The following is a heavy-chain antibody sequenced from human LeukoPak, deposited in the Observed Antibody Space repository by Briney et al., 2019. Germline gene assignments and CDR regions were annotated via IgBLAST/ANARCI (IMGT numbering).Heavy chain of an antibody. Sequence: WIRQPPGKGLEWVSGISGSGGGTYYADSVKGRFSIARDNSKNTPYLQMNSLRAEDTALYYCAKLASGSSLGELDYWGQGTLVTVSS. V-gene: IGHV3-23*01. D-gene: IGHD3-10*01. J-gene: IGHJ4*02. CDR3: AKLASGSSLGELDY. CDR2: ISGSGGGT.